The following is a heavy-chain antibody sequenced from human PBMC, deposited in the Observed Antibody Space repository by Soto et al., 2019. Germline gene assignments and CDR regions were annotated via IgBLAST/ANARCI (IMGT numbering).Heavy chain of an antibody. V-gene: IGHV1-8*01. CDR2: MNPFSGNA. J-gene: IGHJ1*01. CDR1: GYTFTSYD. Sequence: QVQLVQSGAEVKKPGASVRVSCKASGYTFTSYDIYWVRQATGQGLEWMGWMNPFSGNAVYTQKFQDRVTMTRDTSINTAYMEMSGLRSEDTAVYYCTRGQGKHWGQGSLVTVSS. CDR3: TRGQGKH.